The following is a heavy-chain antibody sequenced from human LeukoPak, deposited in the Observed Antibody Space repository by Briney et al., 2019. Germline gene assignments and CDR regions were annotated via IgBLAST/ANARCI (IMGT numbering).Heavy chain of an antibody. J-gene: IGHJ3*01. V-gene: IGHV4-4*02. CDR2: IYHSAST. Sequence: SETLSLTCSVSGVSISSSNWWSWVRQPPGKGLEWIGDIYHSASTNYNPSLKSRVTISVDKSKNQFSLKLSSVAAADTAVSYCARDHDTFDLWGQGTMVTVSS. CDR3: ARDHDTFDL. CDR1: GVSISSSNW.